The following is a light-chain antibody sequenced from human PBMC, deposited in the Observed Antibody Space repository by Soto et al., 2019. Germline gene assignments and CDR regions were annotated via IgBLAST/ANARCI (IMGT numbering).Light chain of an antibody. Sequence: QSALTQPASVSGSPGQSITISCTGTSSDGGGYNYVSWYQQHPGKAPKLMIYDVSNRPSGVSNRFSGSKSGNTASLTISGLQAEDEADYCCRSYTSSNSLLFGGGTKVTVL. CDR3: RSYTSSNSLL. V-gene: IGLV2-14*01. J-gene: IGLJ2*01. CDR2: DVS. CDR1: SSDGGGYNY.